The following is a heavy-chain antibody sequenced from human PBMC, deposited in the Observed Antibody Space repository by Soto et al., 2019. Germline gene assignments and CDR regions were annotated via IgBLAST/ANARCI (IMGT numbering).Heavy chain of an antibody. D-gene: IGHD6-19*01. Sequence: EVQVLESGGGLVQPGGSLRLSCATSGFTFSSYAMSWVRQAPGKGLEWVSGISGSEGYTYYADSVKGRFTISRDNSKNMLYLQMNSLRADDTAVHYCAKAHSSGWYYFEYWGQGTLVTVSS. CDR3: AKAHSSGWYYFEY. V-gene: IGHV3-23*01. J-gene: IGHJ4*02. CDR2: ISGSEGYT. CDR1: GFTFSSYA.